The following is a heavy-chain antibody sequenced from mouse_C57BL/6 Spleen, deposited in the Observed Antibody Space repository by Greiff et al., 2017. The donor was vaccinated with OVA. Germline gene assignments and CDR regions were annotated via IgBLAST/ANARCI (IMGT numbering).Heavy chain of an antibody. CDR2: ISSGGSYT. J-gene: IGHJ1*03. V-gene: IGHV5-6*01. CDR3: ARHGSSSYWYVDV. Sequence: EVMLVESGGDLVKPGGSLKLSCAASGFTFSSYGMSWVRQTPDKRLEWVATISSGGSYTYYPDSVKGRFTISRDNAKNTLYLQMSSLKSEDTAMYYCARHGSSSYWYVDVWGTGTTVTVSS. D-gene: IGHD1-1*01. CDR1: GFTFSSYG.